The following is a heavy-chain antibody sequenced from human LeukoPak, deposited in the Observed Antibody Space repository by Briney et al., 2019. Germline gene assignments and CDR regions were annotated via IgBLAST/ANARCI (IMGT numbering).Heavy chain of an antibody. CDR1: GFTFSSYA. CDR2: ISGSGGST. D-gene: IGHD6-13*01. Sequence: GGSLRLSCAASGFTFSSYAMSWVRQAPGKGLEWVSAISGSGGSTYYADSVKGRFTISRDNSKNTLYLQMNSLRAEDTAVYYCAKHPRVSSSWYYVNYWGQGTLVTVSS. J-gene: IGHJ4*02. CDR3: AKHPRVSSSWYYVNY. V-gene: IGHV3-23*01.